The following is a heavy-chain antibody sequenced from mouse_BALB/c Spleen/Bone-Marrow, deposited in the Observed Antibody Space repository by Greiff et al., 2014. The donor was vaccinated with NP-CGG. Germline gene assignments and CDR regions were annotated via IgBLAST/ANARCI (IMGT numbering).Heavy chain of an antibody. CDR3: TTLARNDFDY. CDR2: IYPGNSDT. Sequence: EVQLQQSGTVLARPGAAVKMSCKASGYTFSNYWMHWVKQRPGQGPEWIGTIYPGNSDTTYNQKFKGKAKLTAVTSTSTAYMELSSLTNEDSAVYYCTTLARNDFDYWGQGTTLTVSS. CDR1: GYTFSNYW. V-gene: IGHV1-5*01. J-gene: IGHJ2*01. D-gene: IGHD3-1*01.